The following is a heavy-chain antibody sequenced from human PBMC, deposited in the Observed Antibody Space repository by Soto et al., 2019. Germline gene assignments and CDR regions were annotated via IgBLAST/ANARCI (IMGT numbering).Heavy chain of an antibody. CDR3: ARDPVLAFVAASSFDY. CDR2: ISYDGSNK. D-gene: IGHD6-19*01. CDR1: GFTFSSYA. J-gene: IGHJ4*02. V-gene: IGHV3-30-3*01. Sequence: QVQLVESGGGVVQPGRSLRLSCAASGFTFSSYAMHWVRQAPGKGLEWVAVISYDGSNKYYADSVKGRFTISRDNSKNTPYLHINSLRAEDTAVYYCARDPVLAFVAASSFDYWGQGTLVTVSS.